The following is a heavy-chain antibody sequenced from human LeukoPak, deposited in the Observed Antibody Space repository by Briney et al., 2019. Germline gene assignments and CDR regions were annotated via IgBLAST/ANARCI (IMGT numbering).Heavy chain of an antibody. CDR2: ISYDGSNK. CDR1: GFTFSSYA. V-gene: IGHV3-30*01. CDR3: ARGATIYDFTLDY. Sequence: GGSLRLSCAASGFTFSSYAMHWVRQAPGKGLEWVAVISYDGSNKYYADSVKGRFTISRDNSKNTLYLQMNSLRAEDTAVYYCARGATIYDFTLDYWGQGTLVTVSS. J-gene: IGHJ4*02. D-gene: IGHD3-3*01.